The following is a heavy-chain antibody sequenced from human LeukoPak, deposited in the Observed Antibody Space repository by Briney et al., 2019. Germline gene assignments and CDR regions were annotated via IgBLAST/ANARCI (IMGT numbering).Heavy chain of an antibody. CDR3: AREPATFRYSYGLDY. V-gene: IGHV3-21*01. D-gene: IGHD5-18*01. J-gene: IGHJ4*02. CDR1: GFTFSSYS. CDR2: ISSSSSYI. Sequence: GGSLRLSCAASGFTFSSYSMNWVRQAAGQGLEWVSSISSSSSYIYYADSVKGRFTISRDNAKNSLYLQMNSLRAEDTAVYYCAREPATFRYSYGLDYWGQGTLVTVSS.